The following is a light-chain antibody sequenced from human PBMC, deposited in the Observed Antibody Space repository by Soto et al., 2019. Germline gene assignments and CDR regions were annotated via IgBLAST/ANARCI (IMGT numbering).Light chain of an antibody. J-gene: IGKJ1*01. V-gene: IGKV1-5*01. Sequence: DIQMTQSPSTLSASVGDRVTITCRASQSISKWLAWYQQKPGKAPKILIYDASSLGSGVPSRFSGSGSGTNFILTISSLQPDDFATYYCQHYGGLWTFGLGTKVDIK. CDR2: DAS. CDR3: QHYGGLWT. CDR1: QSISKW.